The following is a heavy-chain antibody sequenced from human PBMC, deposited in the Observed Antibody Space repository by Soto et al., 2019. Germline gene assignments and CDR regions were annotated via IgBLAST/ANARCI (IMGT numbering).Heavy chain of an antibody. CDR1: GGSFSGYY. CDR3: ARRRIGYCSSTSCYAGVSSQIGVWSGYYHYYYYMDV. CDR2: INHSGST. J-gene: IGHJ6*03. V-gene: IGHV4-34*01. Sequence: SETLSLTCAVYGGSFSGYYWSWIRQPPGKGLEWIGEINHSGSTNYNPSHKSRVTISVDTSKNQFSLKLSSVTAADTAVYYCARRRIGYCSSTSCYAGVSSQIGVWSGYYHYYYYMDVWGKGTTVTVSS. D-gene: IGHD2-2*01.